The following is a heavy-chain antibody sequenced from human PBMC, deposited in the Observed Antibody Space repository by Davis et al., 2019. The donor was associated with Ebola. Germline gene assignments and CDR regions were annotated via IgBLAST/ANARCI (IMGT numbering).Heavy chain of an antibody. V-gene: IGHV1-18*04. CDR2: ISAYNGNT. CDR1: GYTFTSYY. Sequence: ASVKVSCKASGYTFTSYYMHWVRQAPGQGLEWMGWISAYNGNTNYAQKLQGRVTMTTDTSTSTAYMELRSLRSDDTAVYYCARSVWGRFDPWGQGTLVTVSS. CDR3: ARSVWGRFDP. J-gene: IGHJ5*02. D-gene: IGHD3-16*01.